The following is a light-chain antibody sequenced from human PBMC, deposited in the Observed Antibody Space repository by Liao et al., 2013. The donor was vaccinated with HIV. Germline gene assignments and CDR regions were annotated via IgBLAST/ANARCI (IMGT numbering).Light chain of an antibody. CDR3: QAWDSSTYYV. CDR2: YDS. Sequence: SYELTQPPSVSVSPGQTASITCSGDKLGDKYACWYQQKPGQSPVLVIYYDSDRPSGIPERFSGSNSGNTATLTISRVEAGDEADYYCQAWDSSTYYVFGTGTKVTVL. V-gene: IGLV3-1*01. J-gene: IGLJ1*01. CDR1: KLGDKY.